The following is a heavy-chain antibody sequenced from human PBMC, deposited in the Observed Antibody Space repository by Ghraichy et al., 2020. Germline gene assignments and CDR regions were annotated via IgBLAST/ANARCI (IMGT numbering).Heavy chain of an antibody. CDR3: ARGSGASGWYGNYYYGMDV. J-gene: IGHJ6*02. CDR2: INHSGST. V-gene: IGHV4-34*01. CDR1: GGSFSGYY. D-gene: IGHD6-19*01. Sequence: SETLSLTCAVYGGSFSGYYWSWIRQPPGKGLVWIGEINHSGSTNYNPSLKSRVTISVDTSTNQFSLKLSSVTAADTAVYYCARGSGASGWYGNYYYGMDVWGQGSTVTVSS.